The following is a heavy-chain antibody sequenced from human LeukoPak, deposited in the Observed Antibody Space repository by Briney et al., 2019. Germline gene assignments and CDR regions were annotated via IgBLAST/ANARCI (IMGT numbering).Heavy chain of an antibody. CDR3: ARGPNSNWSGLDF. D-gene: IGHD6-6*01. Sequence: PGGSLRLSCATSGFTFDDYAMHWVRQAPGKGPEWVSGISWNSGSIGYADSVKGRFTISRDNAKNTLYLQVNNLRAEDTAVYYCARGPNSNWSGLDFWGQGTLLTVSS. V-gene: IGHV3-9*01. CDR2: ISWNSGSI. CDR1: GFTFDDYA. J-gene: IGHJ4*02.